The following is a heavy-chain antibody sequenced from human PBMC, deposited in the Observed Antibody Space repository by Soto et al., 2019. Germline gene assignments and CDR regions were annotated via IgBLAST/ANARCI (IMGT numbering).Heavy chain of an antibody. CDR1: GFPFSAYN. D-gene: IGHD3-16*01. CDR2: LTVGSSHI. Sequence: EVPLVESGGGLVKPGGSLRLSCTGSGFPFSAYNINWVRQAPGKGLEWVSSLTVGSSHIYQPNSMKGRFTISRDDAKNSVYLQSDSLRDEDTALYYCSRSPEVGVRGAYWGQGTLVTVSS. CDR3: SRSPEVGVRGAY. V-gene: IGHV3-21*01. J-gene: IGHJ4*02.